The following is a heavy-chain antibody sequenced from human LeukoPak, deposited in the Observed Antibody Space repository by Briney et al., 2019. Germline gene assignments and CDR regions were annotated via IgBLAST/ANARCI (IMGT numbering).Heavy chain of an antibody. CDR2: MYLSGTT. CDR3: AGLVGRYSSGLYYYYFDY. V-gene: IGHV4-4*02. J-gene: IGHJ4*02. Sequence: PSETLSLTCTVSGDSINSLDLWSWVHQPPGKGLEWIGEMYLSGTTHSNPSVKSRVTISIDKSKNQFFLNLSSVTAAETAVYYCAGLVGRYSSGLYYYYFDYWGQGTLVTVSS. CDR1: GDSINSLDL. D-gene: IGHD3-22*01.